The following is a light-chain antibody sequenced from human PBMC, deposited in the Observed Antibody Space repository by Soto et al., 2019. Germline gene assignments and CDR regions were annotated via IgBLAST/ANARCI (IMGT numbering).Light chain of an antibody. CDR3: SSYTVSSSFV. J-gene: IGLJ1*01. V-gene: IGLV1-40*01. CDR1: SSTIGAGYH. CDR2: YNN. Sequence: QSALTQPPSVSGAPGQRVTISCTGSSSTIGAGYHVHWYQQLPGTAPKLLIYYNNNRPSGVPDRFSGSKSGTSASLAITGLQAEDEADYYCSSYTVSSSFVFGTGTKVTVL.